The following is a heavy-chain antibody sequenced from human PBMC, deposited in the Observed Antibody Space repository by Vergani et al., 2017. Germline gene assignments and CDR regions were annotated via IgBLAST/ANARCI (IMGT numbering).Heavy chain of an antibody. Sequence: QVQLQESGPGLVKPSETLSLTCTVSGGSISSYYWSWIRQPPGKGLEWIGYNYYSGSTNYNPSLKSRVTISVETSKNQFSLKLSSVTAADTAVYYCARDNGRRKWFGGDRWFDPWGQGTLVTVSS. J-gene: IGHJ5*02. D-gene: IGHD3-10*01. CDR2: NYYSGST. CDR1: GGSISSYY. CDR3: ARDNGRRKWFGGDRWFDP. V-gene: IGHV4-59*12.